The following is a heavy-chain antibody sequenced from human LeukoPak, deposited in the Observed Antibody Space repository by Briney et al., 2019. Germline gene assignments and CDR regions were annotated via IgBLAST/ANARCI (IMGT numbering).Heavy chain of an antibody. J-gene: IGHJ4*02. Sequence: SSETLSLTCTASGGSISNYYWSWVRQPPGKGLEWIGYINYSGTTDYNPSLKSRVTISVDTSKNQFSLKLQSVSAADTAVYYCARHTVGLGGTGFDYWGQGTLVTVS. CDR2: INYSGTT. V-gene: IGHV4-59*08. CDR1: GGSISNYY. D-gene: IGHD1-26*01. CDR3: ARHTVGLGGTGFDY.